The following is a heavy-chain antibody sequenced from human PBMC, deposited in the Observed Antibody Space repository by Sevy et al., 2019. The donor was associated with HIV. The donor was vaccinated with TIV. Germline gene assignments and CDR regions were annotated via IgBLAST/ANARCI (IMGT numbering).Heavy chain of an antibody. CDR2: ISAYNGNT. D-gene: IGHD6-6*01. CDR1: GYTFTSYG. V-gene: IGHV1-18*01. CDR3: ARASARNGDGYWYFDL. J-gene: IGHJ2*01. Sequence: ASVKVSCKASGYTFTSYGISWVRQAPGQGLEWMGWISAYNGNTNYAQKLQGRVTMTTDTSTSTAYMELKSLGSDDTAVYYCARASARNGDGYWYFDLWGRGTLVTVSS.